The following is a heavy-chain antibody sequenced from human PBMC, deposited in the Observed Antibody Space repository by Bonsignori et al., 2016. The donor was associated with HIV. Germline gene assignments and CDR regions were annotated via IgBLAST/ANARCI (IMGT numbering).Heavy chain of an antibody. V-gene: IGHV3-66*01. D-gene: IGHD6-19*01. J-gene: IGHJ4*02. Sequence: WIRQPPGKGLEWVSVIYSGGSTYYADSVKGRFTISRDNSKNTLYLQMNSLRAEDTAVYYCARVKGMASSLGWYRFAYFDYWGQGTLVTVSS. CDR2: IYSGGST. CDR3: ARVKGMASSLGWYRFAYFDY.